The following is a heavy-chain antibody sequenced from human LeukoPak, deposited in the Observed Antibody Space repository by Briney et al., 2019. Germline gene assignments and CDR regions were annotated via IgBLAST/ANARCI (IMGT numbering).Heavy chain of an antibody. CDR3: AKTPSTMIVVVIVDY. CDR2: ISGSGGST. Sequence: GGSLRLSFAASGFTFSSYAMSWVRQAPGKGLEWVSAISGSGGSTYYADSVKGRFTISRDNSKNTLYLQMDSLRAEDTAVYYCAKTPSTMIVVVIVDYWGQGTLVTVSS. J-gene: IGHJ4*02. CDR1: GFTFSSYA. D-gene: IGHD3-22*01. V-gene: IGHV3-23*01.